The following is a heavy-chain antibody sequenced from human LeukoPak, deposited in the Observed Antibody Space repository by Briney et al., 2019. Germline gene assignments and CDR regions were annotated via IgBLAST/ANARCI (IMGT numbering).Heavy chain of an antibody. CDR1: GFTFSDYY. CDR2: ISSSGNTI. D-gene: IGHD1-7*01. J-gene: IGHJ4*02. CDR3: ARARGNSYFDS. Sequence: GGSLRLSCAASGFTFSDYYMSWIRHAPGKGLEWVSYISSSGNTIYYADSVKGRFTISRDNAKNSLYLQMNSLRAEDTALYYCARARGNSYFDSWGQGPLVIVSS. V-gene: IGHV3-11*01.